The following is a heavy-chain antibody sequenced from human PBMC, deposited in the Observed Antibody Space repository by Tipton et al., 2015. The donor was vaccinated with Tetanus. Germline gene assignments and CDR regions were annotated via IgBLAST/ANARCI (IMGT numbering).Heavy chain of an antibody. CDR1: GYTFTDYA. J-gene: IGHJ4*02. V-gene: IGHV1-18*01. CDR3: ARGGDGSNSAVDY. Sequence: QLVQSGAEVKKPGASVKVSCKASGYTFTDYAFTWARQAPGQGLEWMGWISAYNSNTNYADKLQGRVTMTTDTSTSTAYMELSRLGSDDPAVYYCARGGDGSNSAVDYWGQGTLVAVSS. CDR2: ISAYNSNT. D-gene: IGHD5-24*01.